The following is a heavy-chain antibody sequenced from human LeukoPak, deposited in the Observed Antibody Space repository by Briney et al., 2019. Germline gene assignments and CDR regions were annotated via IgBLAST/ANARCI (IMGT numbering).Heavy chain of an antibody. CDR1: GGSISSYY. Sequence: SETLSLTCTVSGGSISSYYWSWIRQPPGKGLEWIGYIYYSGSTNYNPSLKSRVTISVDTSKNQFSLKLSSVTAADTAVYYCARLIGGTGVTFDIWGQGTMVTVSS. CDR3: ARLIGGTGVTFDI. D-gene: IGHD3-16*01. V-gene: IGHV4-59*08. J-gene: IGHJ3*02. CDR2: IYYSGST.